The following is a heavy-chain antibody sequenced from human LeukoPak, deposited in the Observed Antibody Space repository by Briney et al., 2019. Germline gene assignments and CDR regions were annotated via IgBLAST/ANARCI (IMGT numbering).Heavy chain of an antibody. D-gene: IGHD3-10*01. CDR1: GGSIRSVDYF. V-gene: IGHV4-31*03. Sequence: SQTLSLTCIVSGGSIRSVDYFWTWIRQHPGKGLEWIGNIYYSGSTYFNPSLRSRVTISIDTSNNHFSLNLSSVTAADTAVYYCARVVIAVGFGSDPWGQGTLVTVSS. J-gene: IGHJ5*02. CDR3: ARVVIAVGFGSDP. CDR2: IYYSGST.